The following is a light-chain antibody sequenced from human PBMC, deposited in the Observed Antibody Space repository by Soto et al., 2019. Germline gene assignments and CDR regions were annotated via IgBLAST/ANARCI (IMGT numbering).Light chain of an antibody. J-gene: IGLJ1*01. CDR3: SSYTSSSTLVV. Sequence: QSALTQPASVSGSPGQSITISCTGTSSDVGGYNYVSWYQQHPGKAPKLMIYDVTNRPSGVSNRFSGSKSGNTASLTISGLQAEDGAGYYCSSYTSSSTLVVFVTGTKLTVL. V-gene: IGLV2-14*01. CDR1: SSDVGGYNY. CDR2: DVT.